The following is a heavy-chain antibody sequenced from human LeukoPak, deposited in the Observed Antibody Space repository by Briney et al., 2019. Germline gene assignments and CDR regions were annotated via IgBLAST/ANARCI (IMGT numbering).Heavy chain of an antibody. J-gene: IGHJ4*02. D-gene: IGHD4-23*01. CDR1: GFTFSNYA. CDR2: ISYDGSNK. Sequence: GGSLRLSCAASGFTFSNYAIHWVRQAPGKGLEWVAVISYDGSNKYYADSVKGRFTISRDNSKNTLYLQMNSLRAEDTAVYYCAGHGGNALDYWGQGTLVTVSS. CDR3: AGHGGNALDY. V-gene: IGHV3-30*14.